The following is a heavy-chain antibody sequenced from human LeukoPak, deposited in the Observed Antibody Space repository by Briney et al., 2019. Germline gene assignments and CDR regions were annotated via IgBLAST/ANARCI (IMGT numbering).Heavy chain of an antibody. J-gene: IGHJ4*02. CDR1: GFTFSSCG. CDR3: ARGERYPYYFDY. V-gene: IGHV3-33*01. Sequence: GRSLRLSCAASGFTFSSCGMHWVRQAPGKGLEWVAVIWYDGSNKYYADSVKGRFTISRDNSKNTLYLQMNSLRAEDTAVYYCARGERYPYYFDYWGQGTLVTVSS. D-gene: IGHD1-26*01. CDR2: IWYDGSNK.